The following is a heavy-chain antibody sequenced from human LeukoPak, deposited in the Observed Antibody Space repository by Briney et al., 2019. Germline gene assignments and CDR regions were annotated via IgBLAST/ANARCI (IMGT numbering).Heavy chain of an antibody. CDR2: INSNTGNP. D-gene: IGHD6-19*01. J-gene: IGHJ4*02. V-gene: IGHV7-4-1*02. CDR1: GYSFTTYA. CDR3: ARGGAVANIHYFDY. Sequence: ASVKVSCKASGYSFTTYAMEWVRQAPGERPEWMGWINSNTGNPTYAQGFTGRFVFSLDTSVSTAYLQISSLKAEDTAIYYCARGGAVANIHYFDYWGQGTLATVSS.